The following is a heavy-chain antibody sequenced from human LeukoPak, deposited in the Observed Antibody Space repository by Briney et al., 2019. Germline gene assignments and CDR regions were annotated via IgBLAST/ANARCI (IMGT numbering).Heavy chain of an antibody. D-gene: IGHD2-2*01. CDR2: ISYDGSNK. Sequence: PGRSLRLSCVASGFTFSSYAMHWVRQAPGKGLEWVALISYDGSNKYYADSVKGRFTISRDNSKNTLYLQMNSLRAEDTAVYYCAKDRTGLLVVPAALDYWGQGTLVTVSS. J-gene: IGHJ4*02. CDR1: GFTFSSYA. V-gene: IGHV3-30-3*01. CDR3: AKDRTGLLVVPAALDY.